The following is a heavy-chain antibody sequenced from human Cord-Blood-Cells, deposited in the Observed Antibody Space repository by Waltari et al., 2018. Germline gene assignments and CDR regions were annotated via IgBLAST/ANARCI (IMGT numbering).Heavy chain of an antibody. CDR3: ATTSQYGSGSYFAFDI. V-gene: IGHV4-59*01. Sequence: QVQLQESGPGLVKPSETLSLTCTVSGGSISSYYLTWIRQPPGKGLEWIGYIYYSGSTNYIPSLKSRVTISVDTSKNQFSLKLSSVTAADTAVYYCATTSQYGSGSYFAFDIWGQGTMVTVSS. CDR1: GGSISSYY. D-gene: IGHD3-10*01. J-gene: IGHJ3*02. CDR2: IYYSGST.